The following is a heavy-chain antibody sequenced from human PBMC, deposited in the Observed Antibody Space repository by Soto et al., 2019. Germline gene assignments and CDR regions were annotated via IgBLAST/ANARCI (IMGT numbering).Heavy chain of an antibody. J-gene: IGHJ3*02. V-gene: IGHV3-53*01. CDR2: IYSGGST. CDR1: GFTVSSNY. Sequence: PGGSLRLSCAASGFTVSSNYMSWVRQAPGKGLEWVSVIYSGGSTYYADSVKGRFTISRDNSKNTLYLQMNSLRAEDTAVYYCARNYYGSGSYYGRAFDIWGQGTMVTVSS. D-gene: IGHD3-10*01. CDR3: ARNYYGSGSYYGRAFDI.